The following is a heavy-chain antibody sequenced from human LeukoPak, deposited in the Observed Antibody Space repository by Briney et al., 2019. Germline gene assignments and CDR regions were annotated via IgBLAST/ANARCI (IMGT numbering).Heavy chain of an antibody. CDR2: IIPIFGTA. V-gene: IGHV1-69*13. Sequence: SVKVSCKASGGTFSNYAISWVRQAPGQGLEWMGGIIPIFGTANYAQKFQGRVTITADESTSTAYMELSSLRSEDTAVYYCARGYYYDSSGHTLRGFDYWGQGTLVTVSS. CDR1: GGTFSNYA. D-gene: IGHD3-22*01. CDR3: ARGYYYDSSGHTLRGFDY. J-gene: IGHJ4*02.